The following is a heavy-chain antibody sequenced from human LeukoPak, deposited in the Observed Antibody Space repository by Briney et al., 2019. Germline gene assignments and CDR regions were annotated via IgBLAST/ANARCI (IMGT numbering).Heavy chain of an antibody. Sequence: PGGSLRLSCAASGFTLSNYGMHWVRQAPGKGLEWVAFIRYDGKIRYYADSVKGRFTISRDNSKNTLYLQMNSLRAEDTAVYYCATSTTWIQLWPFDYWGQGTLVTVSS. V-gene: IGHV3-30*02. CDR2: IRYDGKIR. J-gene: IGHJ4*02. CDR1: GFTLSNYG. D-gene: IGHD5-18*01. CDR3: ATSTTWIQLWPFDY.